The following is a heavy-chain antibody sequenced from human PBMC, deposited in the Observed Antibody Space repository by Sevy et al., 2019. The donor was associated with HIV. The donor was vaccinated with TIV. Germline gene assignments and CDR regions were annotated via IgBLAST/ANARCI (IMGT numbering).Heavy chain of an antibody. D-gene: IGHD6-6*01. J-gene: IGHJ4*01. V-gene: IGHV3-23*01. Sequence: GGSLRLSCAASGFIFSNYAMNWVRQAPGKGLEWVSTISGTGLSTYYAYSVKGRFTISRDNSKNTLYLQMNSLRADDTAIYYCAKDLVSITSRQGYFDYWGQGTLVTVSS. CDR1: GFIFSNYA. CDR2: ISGTGLST. CDR3: AKDLVSITSRQGYFDY.